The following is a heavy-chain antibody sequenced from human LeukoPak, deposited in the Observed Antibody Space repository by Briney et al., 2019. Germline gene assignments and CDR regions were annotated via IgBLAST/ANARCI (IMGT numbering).Heavy chain of an antibody. J-gene: IGHJ3*02. CDR1: RYTFTSYD. Sequence: GASVKVSCKASRYTFTSYDINWVRQATGQGLEWMGWMNPNSGNTGYAQKFQGRVTMTRNTSIITAYMELSSLRSEDTAVYYCASSNYALGDAFDIWGQGTMVTVSS. CDR2: MNPNSGNT. D-gene: IGHD4-11*01. V-gene: IGHV1-8*01. CDR3: ASSNYALGDAFDI.